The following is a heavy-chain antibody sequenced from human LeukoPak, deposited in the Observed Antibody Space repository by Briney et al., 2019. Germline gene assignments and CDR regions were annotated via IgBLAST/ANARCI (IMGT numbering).Heavy chain of an antibody. Sequence: SETLSLTCTVSGGSISSSSYYWGWIRQPPGKGLEWIGSIYYSGSTYYNPSLKSRVTISVDTSKNQFSLKLSSVTAADTAVYYCARGSGSFGGSEAFDIWGQGTMVTVSS. V-gene: IGHV4-39*01. CDR3: ARGSGSFGGSEAFDI. CDR1: GGSISSSSYY. CDR2: IYYSGST. J-gene: IGHJ3*02. D-gene: IGHD1-26*01.